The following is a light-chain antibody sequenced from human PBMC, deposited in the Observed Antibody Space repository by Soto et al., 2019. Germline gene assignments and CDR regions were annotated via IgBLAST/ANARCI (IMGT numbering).Light chain of an antibody. V-gene: IGKV3-15*01. CDR2: GAS. CDR1: QSVNTN. J-gene: IGKJ4*01. CDR3: QQYFNWPPLT. Sequence: EIVMTQSPVTLSVSPGERATLSCRASQSVNTNLAWYQQKPGQAPRLLIYGASSRATGIPARFSGSGSGTDFTLTISSLQSEDFAVYYCQQYFNWPPLTFGGGTKVEIK.